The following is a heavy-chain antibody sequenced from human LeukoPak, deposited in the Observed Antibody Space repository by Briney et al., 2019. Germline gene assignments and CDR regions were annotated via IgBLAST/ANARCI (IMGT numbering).Heavy chain of an antibody. CDR3: VRRSGYSSSEDY. J-gene: IGHJ4*02. Sequence: SETLSLTCTVSGGSISNYYWNWIRQPPGKGLEWIGNIYYSGSTNYNPSLKSRVTISVDTSKNQFSLKLRSVTAADTAVYYCVRRSGYSSSEDYWGQGILVTVSS. CDR1: GGSISNYY. CDR2: IYYSGST. D-gene: IGHD3-22*01. V-gene: IGHV4-59*08.